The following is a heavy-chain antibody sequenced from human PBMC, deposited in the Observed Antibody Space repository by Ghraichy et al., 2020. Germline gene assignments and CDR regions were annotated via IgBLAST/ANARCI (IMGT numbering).Heavy chain of an antibody. CDR3: ASLESDGPPDYDASIGAFGI. CDR1: GGSFSGYY. V-gene: IGHV4-34*01. Sequence: SETLSLTCAVYGGSFSGYYWSWIRQPPGKGLEWIGEINHSGSTNYNPSLKSRVTISVDTSKNQFSLKLSSVTAADTAVYYCASLESDGPPDYDASIGAFGIWGQGKVVTGSS. CDR2: INHSGST. D-gene: IGHD3-22*01. J-gene: IGHJ3*02.